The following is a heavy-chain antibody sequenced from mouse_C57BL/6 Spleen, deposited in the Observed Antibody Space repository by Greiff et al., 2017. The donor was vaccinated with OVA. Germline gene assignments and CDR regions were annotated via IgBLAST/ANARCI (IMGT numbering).Heavy chain of an antibody. CDR1: GYTFTSYW. D-gene: IGHD2-2*01. Sequence: QVQLKQPGAELVKPGASVKLSCKASGYTFTSYWMHWVKQRPGQGLEWIGMIHPNSGSTNYNEKFKSKATLTVDKSSSTAYMQLSSLTSEDSAVYYCARDYYGYDVPAWFAYWGQGTLVTVSA. J-gene: IGHJ3*01. V-gene: IGHV1-64*01. CDR3: ARDYYGYDVPAWFAY. CDR2: IHPNSGST.